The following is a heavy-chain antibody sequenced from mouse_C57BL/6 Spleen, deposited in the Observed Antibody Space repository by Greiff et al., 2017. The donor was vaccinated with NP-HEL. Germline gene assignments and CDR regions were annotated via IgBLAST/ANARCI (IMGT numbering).Heavy chain of an antibody. Sequence: VKVVESGPELVKPGASVKISCKASGYAFSSSWMNWVKQRPGKGLEWIGRIYPGDGDTNYNGKFKGKATLTADKSSSTAYMQLSSLTSEDSAVYFCAREDSSGYWFAYWGQGTLVTVSA. D-gene: IGHD3-2*02. V-gene: IGHV1-82*01. CDR2: IYPGDGDT. CDR1: GYAFSSSW. CDR3: AREDSSGYWFAY. J-gene: IGHJ3*01.